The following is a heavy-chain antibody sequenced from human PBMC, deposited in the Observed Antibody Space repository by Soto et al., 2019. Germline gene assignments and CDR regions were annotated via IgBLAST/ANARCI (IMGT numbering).Heavy chain of an antibody. V-gene: IGHV4-31*03. J-gene: IGHJ4*02. Sequence: QVQLQESGPGLVKPSQTLSLTCTVSGGSISSGGYYWSWIRQHPGKGLEWIGYIYYSGSTYYNPYIKSRVTISVDTSKNQFSLKLSSVTAADTAVYYCARDRTPDCSGGSCYVDYWGQGPLVTVSS. D-gene: IGHD2-15*01. CDR3: ARDRTPDCSGGSCYVDY. CDR2: IYYSGST. CDR1: GGSISSGGYY.